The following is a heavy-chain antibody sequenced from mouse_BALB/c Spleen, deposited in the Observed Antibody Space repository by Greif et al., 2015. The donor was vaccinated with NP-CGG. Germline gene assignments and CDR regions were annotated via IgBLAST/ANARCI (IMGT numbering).Heavy chain of an antibody. CDR2: ISSGSSTI. V-gene: IGHV5-17*02. D-gene: IGHD3-2*01. CDR1: GFTFSSFG. CDR3: ASEGGQRGLLYAMDY. Sequence: EVHLVESGGGLVQPGGSRKLSCAASGFTFSSFGMHWVRQAPEKGLEWVAYISSGSSTIYYADTVKGRFTISRDNPKNTLFLQMTSLRAEDTAMYYCASEGGQRGLLYAMDYWGQGTSVTVSS. J-gene: IGHJ4*01.